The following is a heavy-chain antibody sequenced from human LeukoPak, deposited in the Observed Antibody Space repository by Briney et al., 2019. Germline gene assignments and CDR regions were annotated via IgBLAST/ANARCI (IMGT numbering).Heavy chain of an antibody. CDR2: IDPSDSYI. Sequence: GESLTISCKVSGYSFSSYWITWVRQMPGKGLEWWGSIDPSDSYINNSPSFQGHVTISADKSISTAYLQWSSLKASDTAIYYCARRAYSYGSFDFWGQGTLVTVSS. D-gene: IGHD5-18*01. V-gene: IGHV5-10-1*01. CDR1: GYSFSSYW. CDR3: ARRAYSYGSFDF. J-gene: IGHJ4*02.